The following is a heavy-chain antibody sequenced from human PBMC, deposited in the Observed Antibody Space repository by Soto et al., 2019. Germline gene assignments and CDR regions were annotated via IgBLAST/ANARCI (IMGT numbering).Heavy chain of an antibody. CDR2: ISGSGGST. Sequence: GSLRLSCAASGFTFSSYAMSWVRQAPGKGLEWVSAISGSGGSTYYADSVKGRFTISRDNSKNTLYLQMNSLRAGDTAVYYCAKDWRYSGYETSYWGQGTLVTVSS. CDR3: AKDWRYSGYETSY. CDR1: GFTFSSYA. V-gene: IGHV3-23*01. D-gene: IGHD5-12*01. J-gene: IGHJ4*02.